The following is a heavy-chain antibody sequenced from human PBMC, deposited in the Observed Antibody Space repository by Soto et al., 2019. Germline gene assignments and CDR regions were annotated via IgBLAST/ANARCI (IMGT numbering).Heavy chain of an antibody. CDR2: IYHSGST. Sequence: PSETLSLTCAVSGGSISSGGYSWSWIRQPPGKGLEWIGYIYHSGSTYYNPSLKSRVTISVDRSKNQFSLKLCTVIPADTAVYDCARNWGPPGGCYYGIDVCQKGTTGTVSS. D-gene: IGHD7-27*01. CDR3: ARNWGPPGGCYYGIDV. CDR1: GGSISSGGYS. V-gene: IGHV4-30-2*01. J-gene: IGHJ6*01.